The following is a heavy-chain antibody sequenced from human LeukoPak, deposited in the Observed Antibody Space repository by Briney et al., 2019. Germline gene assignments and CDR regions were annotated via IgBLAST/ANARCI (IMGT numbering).Heavy chain of an antibody. Sequence: GGSPRLSCAASGFTFSSYSMNWVRQAPGKGLEWVSSISSSSSYIYYADSVKGRFTISRDNAKNSLYLQMNSLRAEDTAVYYCAKEGGIGLYYFYDWGQGSLVTVSS. CDR1: GFTFSSYS. CDR2: ISSSSSYI. CDR3: AKEGGIGLYYFYD. D-gene: IGHD3/OR15-3a*01. J-gene: IGHJ4*02. V-gene: IGHV3-21*04.